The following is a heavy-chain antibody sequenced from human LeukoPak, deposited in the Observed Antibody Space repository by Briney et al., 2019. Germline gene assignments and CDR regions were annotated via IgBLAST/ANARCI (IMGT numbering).Heavy chain of an antibody. CDR1: GFPFSSYA. CDR2: ITGSGGAT. CDR3: AKDQNYHYDSSGHSDY. Sequence: GGSLRLSCEASGFPFSSYAMSWVRQAPGKGLEWVSTITGSGGATYYADSVKGRFTISRDSSKNTLYLQMRSLRAEDTAVYYCAKDQNYHYDSSGHSDYWGQGTLVTVSS. D-gene: IGHD3-22*01. V-gene: IGHV3-23*01. J-gene: IGHJ4*02.